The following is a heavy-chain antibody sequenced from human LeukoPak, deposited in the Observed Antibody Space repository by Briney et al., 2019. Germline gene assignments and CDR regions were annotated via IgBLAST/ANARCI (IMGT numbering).Heavy chain of an antibody. V-gene: IGHV4-30-2*01. D-gene: IGHD4-17*01. CDR1: GGSFSSDGYS. CDR2: IYPSGNT. CDR3: ARDNGDPPLDS. Sequence: SQTLSLTCAVSGGSFSSDGYSWNWIRQPPGKGLEWIGYIYPSGNTYYNPSLKSRVTISIDRSKNQFSLNLSSVTAADTAVYYCARDNGDPPLDSWGQGTLVTVSS. J-gene: IGHJ4*02.